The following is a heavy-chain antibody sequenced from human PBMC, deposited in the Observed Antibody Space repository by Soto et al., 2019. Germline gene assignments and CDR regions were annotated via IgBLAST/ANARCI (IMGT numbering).Heavy chain of an antibody. CDR3: AREGYTFGPGAVRGAFDI. D-gene: IGHD1-1*01. V-gene: IGHV1-69*15. Sequence: QVQLVQSVTEVRKPGSSVKVSCRASGGTFGSNAISWVRQAPGQGLEWMGNIIPIFGTTKNAQNFQGRVTITPDESTNTAYTELRSLRSEDTAIDFCAREGYTFGPGAVRGAFDIWGQGTLVTVSS. J-gene: IGHJ3*02. CDR1: GGTFGSNA. CDR2: IIPIFGTT.